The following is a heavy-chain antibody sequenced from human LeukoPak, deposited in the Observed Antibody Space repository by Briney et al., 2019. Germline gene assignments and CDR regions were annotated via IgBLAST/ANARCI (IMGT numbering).Heavy chain of an antibody. CDR2: IKHDGSAQ. D-gene: IGHD3-10*01. V-gene: IGHV3-7*01. Sequence: GGSLRLSCAASGFTFSRYWMNWVRQAPGKGLEWVANIKHDGSAQNYVDSVKGRFTISRDNAKNTLYLQMNSLRAEDTAVYYCARGDYYGSGSLYYFDYWGQGTLVTVSS. J-gene: IGHJ4*02. CDR3: ARGDYYGSGSLYYFDY. CDR1: GFTFSRYW.